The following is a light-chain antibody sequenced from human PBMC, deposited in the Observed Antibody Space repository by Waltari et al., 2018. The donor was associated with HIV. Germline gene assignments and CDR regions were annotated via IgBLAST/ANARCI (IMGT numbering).Light chain of an antibody. V-gene: IGKV1-39*01. Sequence: DIQLTQSPSSLSASVGDRVTITCRASQSISTYLNWYQQKPGKAPKLLIYAASYLQSGVPSRFSGSGSGTDFTLTITVLQPEDFATYHCQQTYTNMWTFGQGP. CDR1: QSISTY. CDR3: QQTYTNMWT. J-gene: IGKJ1*01. CDR2: AAS.